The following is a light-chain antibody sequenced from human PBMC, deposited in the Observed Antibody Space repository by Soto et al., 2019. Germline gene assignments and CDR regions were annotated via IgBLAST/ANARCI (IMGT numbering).Light chain of an antibody. Sequence: QPVLTQSPSASASLGASVKLTCTLSSGHSSYSIAWHQQQPDKGPRYLMKVNSDDSHNKGDGIPDRFSGSSSGAERYLTISSLQSEDEADSYCQTWDTGIQVFGGGTKVTVL. CDR1: SGHSSYS. CDR2: VNSDDSH. V-gene: IGLV4-69*01. J-gene: IGLJ2*01. CDR3: QTWDTGIQV.